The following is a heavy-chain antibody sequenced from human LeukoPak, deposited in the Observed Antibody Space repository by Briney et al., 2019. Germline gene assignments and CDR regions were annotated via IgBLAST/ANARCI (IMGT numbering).Heavy chain of an antibody. CDR1: GFTFSSYA. V-gene: IGHV3-30*01. J-gene: IGHJ4*02. Sequence: PGGSLRLSCAASGFTFSSYAMHWVRQAPGKGLEWVAVISYDGSNKYYADSVEGRFTISRDNSKNTLYLQMNSLRAEDTAVYYCARGMHKIVGATTLNYWGQGTLVTVSS. CDR3: ARGMHKIVGATTLNY. CDR2: ISYDGSNK. D-gene: IGHD1-26*01.